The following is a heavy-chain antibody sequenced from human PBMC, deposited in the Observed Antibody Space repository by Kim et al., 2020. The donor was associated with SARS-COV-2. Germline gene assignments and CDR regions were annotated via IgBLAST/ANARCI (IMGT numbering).Heavy chain of an antibody. D-gene: IGHD1-1*01. J-gene: IGHJ5*02. Sequence: GGSLRLSCAASGFTVSSNYMSWVRQAPGKGLEWVSVIYSGGSTYYADSVKGRFTISRDNSKNTLYLQMNSLRAEDTAVYYCARETGIGYGGYNWFDPWGQGTLVTVSS. CDR1: GFTVSSNY. CDR2: IYSGGST. V-gene: IGHV3-53*01. CDR3: ARETGIGYGGYNWFDP.